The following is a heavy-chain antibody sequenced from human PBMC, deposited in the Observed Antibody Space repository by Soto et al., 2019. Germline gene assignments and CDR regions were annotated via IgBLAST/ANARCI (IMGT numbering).Heavy chain of an antibody. CDR3: ARDLYDSSGPLDFDY. CDR2: INPSGGST. Sequence: ASVKVSCKASGYTFTSYYMHCVRQAPGQGLEWMGIINPSGGSTSYAQKFQGRVTVTRDTSTSTVYMELSSLRSEDTAVYYCARDLYDSSGPLDFDYWGQGTLVTVSS. CDR1: GYTFTSYY. V-gene: IGHV1-46*01. J-gene: IGHJ4*02. D-gene: IGHD3-22*01.